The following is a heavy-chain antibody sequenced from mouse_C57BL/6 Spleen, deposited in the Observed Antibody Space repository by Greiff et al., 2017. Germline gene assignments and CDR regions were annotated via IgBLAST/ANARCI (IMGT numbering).Heavy chain of an antibody. J-gene: IGHJ3*01. Sequence: EVQVVESGGGLVKPGGSLKLSCAASGFTFSSYTMSWVRQTPEKRLEWVATISGCGGNTYYPDSVKGRFTISRDNAKNTLYLQVSSLRSEDTALYYCARQHSTWFAYWGQGTLVTVSA. V-gene: IGHV5-9*01. D-gene: IGHD2-5*01. CDR1: GFTFSSYT. CDR2: ISGCGGNT. CDR3: ARQHSTWFAY.